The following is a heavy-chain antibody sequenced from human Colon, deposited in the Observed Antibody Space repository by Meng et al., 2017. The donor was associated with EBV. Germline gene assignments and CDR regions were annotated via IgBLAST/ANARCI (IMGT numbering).Heavy chain of an antibody. V-gene: IGHV4-31*03. CDR1: GGSISSGTYY. D-gene: IGHD3-22*01. CDR2: IHYSGST. CDR3: ARYVFDSSSLYSNWFDP. J-gene: IGHJ5*02. Sequence: QVQLQESGPGLVKPSQTLSLICSASGGSISSGTYYWGWIRQLPGKGLEWIAYIHYSGSTYYSPSLKSRVTISVDTSKNQLSLKLSSMTAADTAVYYCARYVFDSSSLYSNWFDPWGQGTLVTVSS.